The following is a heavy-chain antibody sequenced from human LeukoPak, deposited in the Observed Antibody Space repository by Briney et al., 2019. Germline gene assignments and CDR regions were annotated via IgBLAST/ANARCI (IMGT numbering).Heavy chain of an antibody. Sequence: ASVKVSCKASGYTFTSYDINWVRQATGQGLEWMGWMNPNSGNTGYAQKFQGRVTITRNTSISTAYMELSSLRSEDTAVYYCAREPTMTTVTTGPSSEYFQHWGQGTLVTVSS. CDR2: MNPNSGNT. D-gene: IGHD4-11*01. J-gene: IGHJ1*01. CDR3: AREPTMTTVTTGPSSEYFQH. CDR1: GYTFTSYD. V-gene: IGHV1-8*03.